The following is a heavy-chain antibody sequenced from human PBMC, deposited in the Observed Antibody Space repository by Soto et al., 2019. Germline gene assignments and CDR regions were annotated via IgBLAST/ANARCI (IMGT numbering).Heavy chain of an antibody. CDR3: VREGGDNWCDP. CDR1: GGSISGGDYY. J-gene: IGHJ5*02. V-gene: IGHV4-30-4*01. CDR2: IYYSGST. Sequence: PSETLSLTCTVSGGSISGGDYYWSWIRQPPGKGLEWIGYIYYSGSTFYNPSLKNRVTISLDTSKIQFSLKLCSVTAADTAGYYCVREGGDNWCDPWGQGTRVAVAS. D-gene: IGHD3-16*01.